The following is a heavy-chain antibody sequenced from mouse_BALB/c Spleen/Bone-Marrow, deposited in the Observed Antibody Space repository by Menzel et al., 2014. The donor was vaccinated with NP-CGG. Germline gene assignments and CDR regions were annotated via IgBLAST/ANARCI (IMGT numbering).Heavy chain of an antibody. CDR3: AREGNYYGSIAMDY. Sequence: QVSGVGLVKPGASVKLSCKASGYTFTIYWLHWVKQRPGQGLEWIGEINPRNGRTNYNEKFKSKATLTVDKSSSTAYMQLSSLTSEDSAVYYCAREGNYYGSIAMDYWGQGTSVTVSS. J-gene: IGHJ4*01. D-gene: IGHD1-1*01. CDR2: INPRNGRT. CDR1: GYTFTIYW. V-gene: IGHV1S81*02.